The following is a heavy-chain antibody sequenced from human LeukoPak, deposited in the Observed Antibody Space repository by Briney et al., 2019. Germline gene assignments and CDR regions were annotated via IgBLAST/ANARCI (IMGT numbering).Heavy chain of an antibody. D-gene: IGHD1-7*01. Sequence: GASVKVSCKASGYTFTGYYMHWVRQAPGQGLEWMGWINPNSGGTNYAQKFQGRVTMTRDTSISTAYMELSRLRSDDTAVYYCARISITGTTVYYMDVWGKGTTVTVSS. J-gene: IGHJ6*03. CDR3: ARISITGTTVYYMDV. CDR2: INPNSGGT. CDR1: GYTFTGYY. V-gene: IGHV1-2*02.